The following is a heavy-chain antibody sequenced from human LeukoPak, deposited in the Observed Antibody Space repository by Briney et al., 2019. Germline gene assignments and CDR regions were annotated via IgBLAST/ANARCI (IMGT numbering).Heavy chain of an antibody. CDR1: GGSISSYY. CDR2: IYYSGST. J-gene: IGHJ5*02. V-gene: IGHV4-59*12. D-gene: IGHD1-26*01. Sequence: SETLSLTCTVSGGSISSYYWSWIRQPPGKGLEWIGYIYYSGSTNYKPSLKSRVTISVDTSKNQFSLKLSSVTAADTAVYYCARDVGASRLNWFDPWGQGTLVTVFS. CDR3: ARDVGASRLNWFDP.